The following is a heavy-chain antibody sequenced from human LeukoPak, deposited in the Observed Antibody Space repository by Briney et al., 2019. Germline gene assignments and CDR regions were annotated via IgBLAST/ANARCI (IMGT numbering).Heavy chain of an antibody. Sequence: PGGSLRLSCAASGFTLSSYEMNWVRQAPGKGLEWVSYISSSGNTIYYADSVKGRFTISRDNAKNSLYLQMNSLRAEDTAVYYCARVWGDSSGYYPFDYWGQGTLVTVSS. CDR2: ISSSGNTI. D-gene: IGHD3-22*01. J-gene: IGHJ4*02. CDR3: ARVWGDSSGYYPFDY. V-gene: IGHV3-48*03. CDR1: GFTLSSYE.